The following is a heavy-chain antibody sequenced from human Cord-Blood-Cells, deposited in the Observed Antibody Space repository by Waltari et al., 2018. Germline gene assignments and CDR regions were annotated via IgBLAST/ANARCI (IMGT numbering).Heavy chain of an antibody. CDR1: GYSISSGYY. CDR2: TYHSGST. Sequence: QVQLQESGPGLVQPSETLSLPCPVAGYSISSGYYWGWIRRPHGKGLEWIGSTYHSGSTYYNPSLKSRVTISVDTSKNQFSLKLSSVTAADTAVYYCARDAGQREWLLYYYYGMDVWGQGTTVTVS. J-gene: IGHJ6*02. CDR3: ARDAGQREWLLYYYYGMDV. V-gene: IGHV4-38-2*02. D-gene: IGHD3-3*01.